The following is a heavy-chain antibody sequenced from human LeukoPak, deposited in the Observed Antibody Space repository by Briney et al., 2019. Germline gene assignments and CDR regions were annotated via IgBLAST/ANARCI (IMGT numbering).Heavy chain of an antibody. J-gene: IGHJ5*02. CDR1: GDSVSSNSAA. Sequence: SQTLSLTCAISGDSVSSNSAAWTWIRQSPSRGLEWLGSTYYRSKWYNDYAVSVKSRITINPDTSKNQFSLQLNSVTPEDTAVYYCARGSGSYQRWFDPWGQGTLVTVSS. V-gene: IGHV6-1*01. CDR2: TYYRSKWYN. D-gene: IGHD1-26*01. CDR3: ARGSGSYQRWFDP.